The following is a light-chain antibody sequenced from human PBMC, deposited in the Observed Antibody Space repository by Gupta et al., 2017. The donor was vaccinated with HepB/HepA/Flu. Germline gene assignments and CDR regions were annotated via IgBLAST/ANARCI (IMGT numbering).Light chain of an antibody. CDR3: QQYNDWPWT. J-gene: IGKJ1*01. CDR1: QSVSSS. Sequence: EVVMTQSPATLSVSPGEGATLSCRASQSVSSSLVWYQQKPGQAPRLLIYDASTRATGIPARFSGSGSGTEFTLTISSLQSEDFAVYYCQQYNDWPWTFGQGSKVEIK. CDR2: DAS. V-gene: IGKV3-15*01.